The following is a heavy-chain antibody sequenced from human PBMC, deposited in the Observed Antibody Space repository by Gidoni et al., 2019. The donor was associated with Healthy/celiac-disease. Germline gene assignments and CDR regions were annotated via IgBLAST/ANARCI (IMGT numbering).Heavy chain of an antibody. Sequence: QMQLVQSGPEVKKPGNSVKVACKASGFNFTSYAVQWVRQARGQRREWIGWIVVGSGNTNYAQKFQERVTITRDMSTSTAYMELSSLRSEDTAVYYCAASYYDFWSGYPVGAFDIWGQGTMVTVSS. J-gene: IGHJ3*02. CDR2: IVVGSGNT. CDR3: AASYYDFWSGYPVGAFDI. D-gene: IGHD3-3*01. V-gene: IGHV1-58*01. CDR1: GFNFTSYA.